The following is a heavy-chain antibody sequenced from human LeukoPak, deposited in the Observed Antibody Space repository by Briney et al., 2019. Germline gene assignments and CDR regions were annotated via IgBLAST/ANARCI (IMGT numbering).Heavy chain of an antibody. CDR3: ARGPLQLGYCSSTGCYLPIDC. CDR2: ISYDGSNK. V-gene: IGHV3-30-3*01. Sequence: GGSLRLSCAASGFTFSSYAMHWVRQAPGKGLEWVAVISYDGSNKYYADSVKGRFTISRDNSKNTLYLQMNSLRAEDTAVYYCARGPLQLGYCSSTGCYLPIDCWGQGTLVTASS. J-gene: IGHJ4*02. CDR1: GFTFSSYA. D-gene: IGHD2-2*01.